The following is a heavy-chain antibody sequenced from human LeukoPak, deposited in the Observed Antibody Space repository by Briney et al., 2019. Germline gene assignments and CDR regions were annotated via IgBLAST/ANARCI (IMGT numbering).Heavy chain of an antibody. Sequence: PGGSLRLSCAASGFTFSSYWMSWVRQAPGKGLEWVANIKQDGSEKYYVDSVKGRFTISRDNAKNSLYLQMNSLRAEDTAVYYCARALPGYSSGWYDYWGQGTLATVSS. CDR3: ARALPGYSSGWYDY. CDR2: IKQDGSEK. J-gene: IGHJ4*02. CDR1: GFTFSSYW. V-gene: IGHV3-7*01. D-gene: IGHD6-19*01.